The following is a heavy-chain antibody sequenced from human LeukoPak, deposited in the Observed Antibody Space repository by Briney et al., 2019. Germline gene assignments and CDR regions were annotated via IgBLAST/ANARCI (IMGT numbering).Heavy chain of an antibody. CDR2: INHSGST. CDR3: ARVDSGYATYYFDY. Sequence: SSETLSLTCAVYGGSFSGYYWSWIRQPPGKGLEWIGEINHSGSTNYNPSLKSRVIISVDTSKNQFSLKLSSVTAADTAVYYCARVDSGYATYYFDYWGQGTLVTVSS. CDR1: GGSFSGYY. J-gene: IGHJ4*02. V-gene: IGHV4-34*01. D-gene: IGHD5-12*01.